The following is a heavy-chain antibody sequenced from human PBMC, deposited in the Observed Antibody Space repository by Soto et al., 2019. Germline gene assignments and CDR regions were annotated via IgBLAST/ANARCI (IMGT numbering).Heavy chain of an antibody. J-gene: IGHJ5*02. CDR2: IDPGDTYV. D-gene: IGHD2-8*01. Sequence: PGESLKISCTGFGYTFTTFWISWVRQMPGKGLEWMGRIDPGDTYVTYSPAFQGHVTISADKASSTAYLQWSSLKASDTAMYYCARIYCTTTTCDGWFDPWGQGTLVTVSS. CDR3: ARIYCTTTTCDGWFDP. CDR1: GYTFTTFW. V-gene: IGHV5-10-1*01.